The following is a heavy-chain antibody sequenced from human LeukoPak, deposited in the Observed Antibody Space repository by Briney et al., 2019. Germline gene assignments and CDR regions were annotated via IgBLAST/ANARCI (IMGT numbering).Heavy chain of an antibody. V-gene: IGHV3-30*18. CDR2: ISYDGSNK. J-gene: IGHJ6*02. CDR3: AKVGDDYGDYDDYYYYGMDV. CDR1: GFTFSSYW. Sequence: GGSLRLSCAASGFTFSSYWMHWVRQAPGKGLEWVAVISYDGSNKYYADSVKGRFTISRDNSKNTLYLQMNSLRAEDTAVYYCAKVGDDYGDYDDYYYYGMDVWGQGTTVTVSS. D-gene: IGHD4-17*01.